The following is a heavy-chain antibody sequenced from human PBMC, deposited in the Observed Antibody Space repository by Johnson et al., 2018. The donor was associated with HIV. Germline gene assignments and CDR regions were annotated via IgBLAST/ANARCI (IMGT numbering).Heavy chain of an antibody. V-gene: IGHV3-30-3*01. CDR1: GFTFSNYA. J-gene: IGHJ3*02. CDR2: ISFDGTNK. CDR3: ATISVIPSRVNDAFDI. D-gene: IGHD3-16*02. Sequence: QVQLVESGGGVVQPGRSLRLSCAASGFTFSNYAVHWVRQAPGKGLEWVAVISFDGTNKHYGDSVRGRFTVSRDNSKNTLYLQMNSLRAEDTAVYYCATISVIPSRVNDAFDIWGQGTMVTVSS.